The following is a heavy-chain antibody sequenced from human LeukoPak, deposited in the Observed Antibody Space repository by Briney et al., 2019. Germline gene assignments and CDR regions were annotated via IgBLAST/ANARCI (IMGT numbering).Heavy chain of an antibody. CDR2: ISYDGSYK. CDR3: SASRPHYGDYYGLDV. J-gene: IGHJ6*02. CDR1: GFPFSSYG. V-gene: IGHV3-30*03. Sequence: PGRSLRLSCAASGFPFSSYGMHWVGQAPGKGLEWVAVISYDGSYKYSADSVKGRFTISRDNSKNTLYLQMNSLRTEDTAVYFCSASRPHYGDYYGLDVWGHGTTVTVSS. D-gene: IGHD4/OR15-4a*01.